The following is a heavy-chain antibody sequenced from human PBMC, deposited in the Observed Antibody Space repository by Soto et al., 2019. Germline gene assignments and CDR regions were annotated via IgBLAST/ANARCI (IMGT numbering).Heavy chain of an antibody. D-gene: IGHD2-15*01. Sequence: GGSLRLSCAASGFTVSSKYMSWVRQAPGKGLEWVSLIQSGGPTYYADSVKGRFTISRDTSENTVHLQMDSLRAEDTAVYYCARDDVLCDGGRCDGVPLDVWGKGTTLTVSS. J-gene: IGHJ6*03. CDR3: ARDDVLCDGGRCDGVPLDV. V-gene: IGHV3-66*01. CDR2: IQSGGPT. CDR1: GFTVSSKY.